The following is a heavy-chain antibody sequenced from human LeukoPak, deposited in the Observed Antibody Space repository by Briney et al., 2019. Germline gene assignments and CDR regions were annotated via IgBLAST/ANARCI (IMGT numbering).Heavy chain of an antibody. D-gene: IGHD1-7*01. J-gene: IGHJ4*02. Sequence: SETLSLTCAVYGGSFSGYYWSWIRQPPGKGLEWIGEINHSGSTNYNPSLKSRVTISVDTSKNQFSLKLSSATAADTAVYYCATGLDLRDYGGQGTLVTVSS. CDR2: INHSGST. CDR3: ATGLDLRDY. V-gene: IGHV4-34*01. CDR1: GGSFSGYY.